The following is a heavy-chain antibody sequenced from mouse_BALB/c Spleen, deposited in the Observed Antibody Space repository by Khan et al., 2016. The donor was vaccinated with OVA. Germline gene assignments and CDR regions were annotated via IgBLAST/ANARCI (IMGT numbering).Heavy chain of an antibody. J-gene: IGHJ2*01. CDR1: GYTFTNYG. CDR3: ARSRGNYLLDY. Sequence: QIQLVQSGPELKNPGETVKISCKASGYTFTNYGLNWMNQAPGKGLKWMGWINTYTGEPMYADDFKGRFVFSLETSASTAYLQLNNLKNEDIAAYFCARSRGNYLLDYWGQGTTLTVSS. CDR2: INTYTGEP. V-gene: IGHV9-1*02. D-gene: IGHD2-1*01.